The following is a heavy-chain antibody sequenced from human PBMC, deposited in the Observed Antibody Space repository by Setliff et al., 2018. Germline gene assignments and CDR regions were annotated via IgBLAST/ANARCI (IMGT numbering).Heavy chain of an antibody. CDR2: ISAYNDNT. Sequence: ASVKVSCKTSVYTFTSYAISWVRQAPGQGLEWMGWISAYNDNTNYAQKFQGRVTMTTDTSTSTAYMELTSLRSDDTAVYYCARASPHHPYDSSGYYYGDYWGQGTLVTVSS. CDR3: ARASPHHPYDSSGYYYGDY. V-gene: IGHV1-18*01. CDR1: VYTFTSYA. D-gene: IGHD3-22*01. J-gene: IGHJ4*02.